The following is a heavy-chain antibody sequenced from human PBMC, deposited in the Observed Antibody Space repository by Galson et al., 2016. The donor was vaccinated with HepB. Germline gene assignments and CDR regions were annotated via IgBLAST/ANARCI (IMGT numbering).Heavy chain of an antibody. V-gene: IGHV3-53*01. J-gene: IGHJ4*02. CDR2: IYTAGTT. CDR3: ARSHVSTGGTRYFDY. D-gene: IGHD2-15*01. Sequence: SLRLSCAASGFNVSDKYMTWVRQAPGKGLEWVSTIYTAGTTYYADSLRGRFTISRDKSQNTLFLQINSLRAEDTAVYFCARSHVSTGGTRYFDYWGQGTLVTVSP. CDR1: GFNVSDKY.